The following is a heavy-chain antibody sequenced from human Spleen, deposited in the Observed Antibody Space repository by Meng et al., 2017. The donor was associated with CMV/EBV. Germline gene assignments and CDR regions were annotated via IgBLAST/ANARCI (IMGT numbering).Heavy chain of an antibody. CDR3: TSLALT. Sequence: GESLRLSCAASDFSVTSNYMSWVRQAPGKGLEWLSVIYPGSGGDTYYADSVKGRFSTSRDESKNIFYLHMSRLRTDDTAVYYCTSLALTWGQGTLVTVSS. J-gene: IGHJ5*02. CDR2: IYPGSGGDT. D-gene: IGHD4/OR15-4a*01. CDR1: DFSVTSNY. V-gene: IGHV3-53*01.